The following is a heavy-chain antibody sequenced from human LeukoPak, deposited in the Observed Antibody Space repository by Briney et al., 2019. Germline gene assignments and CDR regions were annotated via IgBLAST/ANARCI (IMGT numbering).Heavy chain of an antibody. CDR2: ISGSGGST. J-gene: IGHJ6*03. Sequence: GGSLRLSCAASGFTFSSYAMSWVRQAPGKGLEWVSAISGSGGSTYYADSVKGRFTISRDNSKNTLYLQMNGLKTEDTAVYYCTRRDFSGNLGYKNYHQMDVWGKGTTVTVSS. CDR1: GFTFSSYA. V-gene: IGHV3-23*01. CDR3: TRRDFSGNLGYKNYHQMDV. D-gene: IGHD5-24*01.